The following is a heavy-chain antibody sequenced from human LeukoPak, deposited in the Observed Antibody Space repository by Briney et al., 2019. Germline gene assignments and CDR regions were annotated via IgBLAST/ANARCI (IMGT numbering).Heavy chain of an antibody. Sequence: PGGSLRLSCAASGFTFSSYAMTWVRQAPGEELEWVSSISGSDGSTYYADSVKGRFTISRDNSKNTLYMQMNSLRAEDTAVYYCAKDRVVRGIMGRFDYWGQGTLVTVSS. CDR1: GFTFSSYA. CDR2: ISGSDGST. J-gene: IGHJ4*02. V-gene: IGHV3-23*01. D-gene: IGHD3-10*01. CDR3: AKDRVVRGIMGRFDY.